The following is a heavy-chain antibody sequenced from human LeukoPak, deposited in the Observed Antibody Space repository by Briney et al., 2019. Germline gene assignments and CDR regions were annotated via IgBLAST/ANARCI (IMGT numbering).Heavy chain of an antibody. J-gene: IGHJ5*02. CDR1: RGSISGVGYY. Sequence: PSETLSLTCTVPRGSISGVGYYCSWIRHHPGKCLEWLGYIYYRGGTYCNASLKSRVTISVDTSKNQFSLTLSSVTAADTGVYYCARDVRQTGIAAAGTNWFDPWGQGTLVTVSS. V-gene: IGHV4-31*03. CDR2: IYYRGGT. CDR3: ARDVRQTGIAAAGTNWFDP. D-gene: IGHD6-13*01.